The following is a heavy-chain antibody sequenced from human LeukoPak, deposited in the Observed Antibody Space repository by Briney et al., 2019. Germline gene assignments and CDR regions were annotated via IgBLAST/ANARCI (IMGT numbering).Heavy chain of an antibody. CDR1: KFTFSDYS. Sequence: MPGGSLRLSCAASKFTFSDYSMSWVRQAPGKGLEWVSSITSIRHYIYYADSVKGRFTDSRDNAKNSLYLQMNTLRTEDRAVYYCAGGPGSSIWYLTLEGGYYFDYCGEGALVTVSS. J-gene: IGHJ4*02. CDR3: AGGPGSSIWYLTLEGGYYFDY. D-gene: IGHD6-13*01. CDR2: ITSIRHYI. V-gene: IGHV3-21*01.